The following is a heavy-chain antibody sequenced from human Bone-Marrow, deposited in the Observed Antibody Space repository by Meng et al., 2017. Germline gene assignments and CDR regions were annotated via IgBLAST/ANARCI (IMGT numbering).Heavy chain of an antibody. CDR2: IYHSRST. V-gene: IGHV4-4*02. D-gene: IGHD3-22*01. Sequence: ARVLVSPSEPVPSTVVVSGGLISSSNGGSGARPPRGKGLGWSGYIYHSRSTNDHLSHKGRVTISAAKSKNQFSLKLNSVTAADTAVYYCARATYSYDSSRRHMMELPVDYWGQGTLVTVSS. CDR3: ARATYSYDSSRRHMMELPVDY. J-gene: IGHJ4*02. CDR1: GGLISSSNG.